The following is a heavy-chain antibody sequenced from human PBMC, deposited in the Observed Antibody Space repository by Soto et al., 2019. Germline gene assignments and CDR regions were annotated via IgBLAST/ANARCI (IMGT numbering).Heavy chain of an antibody. CDR2: ISSSSSTI. V-gene: IGHV3-48*01. CDR3: ARLRASLYYYRDV. J-gene: IGHJ6*03. Sequence: EVQLVESGGGLVQPGGSLRLSCAASGFKFSSYSMNWVRQAPGKGLEWVSYISSSSSTIYYADSVKGRFTISRDNAKNSRYLQRNSLRADDTAVYYCARLRASLYYYRDVWGKATTVTVSS. D-gene: IGHD2-21*01. CDR1: GFKFSSYS.